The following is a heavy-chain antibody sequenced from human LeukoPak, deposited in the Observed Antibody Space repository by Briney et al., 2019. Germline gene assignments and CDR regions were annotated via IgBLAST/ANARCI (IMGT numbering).Heavy chain of an antibody. V-gene: IGHV3-23*01. CDR2: ISTSGGST. J-gene: IGHJ4*02. Sequence: GGSLRLSCAASGFTFSSYAMSWVRQAPGKGLERVSAISTSGGSTYYADSVKGRFTISRDNSKNTQYLQMNSLRAEDTAVYYCLGYCSGGSCYSGGYWGQGTLVTVSS. CDR1: GFTFSSYA. CDR3: LGYCSGGSCYSGGY. D-gene: IGHD2-15*01.